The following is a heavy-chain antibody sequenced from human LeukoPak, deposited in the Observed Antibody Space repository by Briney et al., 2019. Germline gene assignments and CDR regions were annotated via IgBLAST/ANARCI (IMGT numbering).Heavy chain of an antibody. D-gene: IGHD6-13*01. CDR3: ARATIAAAGRRGAFGI. CDR2: IYSGGST. V-gene: IGHV3-66*01. J-gene: IGHJ3*02. CDR1: GFTVSSNY. Sequence: GGSLRLSCAAPGFTVSSNYMSWVRQAPGKGLEWVSVIYSGGSTYYADSVKGRFTISRDNSKNTLYLQMNSLRAEDTAVYYCARATIAAAGRRGAFGIWGQGTMVTVSS.